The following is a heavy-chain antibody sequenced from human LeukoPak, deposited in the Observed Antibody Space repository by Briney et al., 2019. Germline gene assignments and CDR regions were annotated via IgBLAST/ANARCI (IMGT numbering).Heavy chain of an antibody. CDR1: GFMFSSNW. D-gene: IGHD5-24*01. J-gene: IGHJ4*02. Sequence: GGSLRLSCAASGFMFSSNWMGWVRLAPGKGLEWVANIKEDGTETYYVDSVKGRFTISRGNGKKSLYLQMNSLRVEDTAVYYCANERPSLQTYWGQGTLVTVSS. CDR2: IKEDGTET. CDR3: ANERPSLQTY. V-gene: IGHV3-7*03.